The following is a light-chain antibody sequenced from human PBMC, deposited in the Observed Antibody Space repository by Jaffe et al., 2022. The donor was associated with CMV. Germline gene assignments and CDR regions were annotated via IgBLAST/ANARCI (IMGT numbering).Light chain of an antibody. CDR1: SLRKYY. CDR3: CSRDSSGNQLGIL. J-gene: IGLJ2*01. V-gene: IGLV3-19*01. CDR2: GQK. Sequence: SSELTQDPAVSVALGQTVRITCQGDSLRKYYASWYQQKPGQAPVVVIYGQKNRPSGIPDRFSGSNSGNTASLTITGAQAEDEADYYCCSRDSSGNQLGILFGGGTKLTVL.